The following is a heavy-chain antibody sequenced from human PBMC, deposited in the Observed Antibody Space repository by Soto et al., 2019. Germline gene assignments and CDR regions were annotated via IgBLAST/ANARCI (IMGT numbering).Heavy chain of an antibody. D-gene: IGHD1-26*01. V-gene: IGHV3-21*01. Sequence: EVQLVESGGGLVKPGGSLRLSCAASGFTFSSYSMNWVRQAPGKGLEWVSSISSSSSYIYYADSVKGRFTISRDNAKNSLYLQMNSLRAEDTAVYYCARGLIFATSILRYYYYMDVWGKGTTVTVSS. J-gene: IGHJ6*03. CDR3: ARGLIFATSILRYYYYMDV. CDR1: GFTFSSYS. CDR2: ISSSSSYI.